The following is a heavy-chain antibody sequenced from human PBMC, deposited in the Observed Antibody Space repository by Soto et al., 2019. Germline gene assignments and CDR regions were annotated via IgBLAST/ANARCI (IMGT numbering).Heavy chain of an antibody. V-gene: IGHV3-30*18. CDR2: ISYDGTDK. J-gene: IGHJ5*02. CDR1: GFAFSTYG. CDR3: AKDFGAWSDS. D-gene: IGHD6-19*01. Sequence: QVHLVESGGGVVQPGRSLTISCVGSGFAFSTYGMHWVRQAPAKGLEWVALISYDGTDKYYADSVKGRFSISRAHSKQTLSLQMDSLRPEDTAVYYCAKDFGAWSDSWGQGTLVNVSA.